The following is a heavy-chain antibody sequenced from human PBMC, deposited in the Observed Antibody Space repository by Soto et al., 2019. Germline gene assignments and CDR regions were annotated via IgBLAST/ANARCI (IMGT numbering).Heavy chain of an antibody. Sequence: QVQLVQSGAEVKKPGASVKVSCKASGYTFTGDYMHRVRQAPGQGLEWMGWINPNSGGTNYAQKFQGWVTMTRDTSISTAYMELSRLRSDDTAVYYCARGGSSTSSALWAYYYGMDVWGQGTTVTVSS. CDR1: GYTFTGDY. CDR3: ARGGSSTSSALWAYYYGMDV. D-gene: IGHD2-2*01. J-gene: IGHJ6*02. V-gene: IGHV1-2*04. CDR2: INPNSGGT.